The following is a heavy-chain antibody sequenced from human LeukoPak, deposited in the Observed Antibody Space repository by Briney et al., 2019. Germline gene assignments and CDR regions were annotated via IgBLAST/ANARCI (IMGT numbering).Heavy chain of an antibody. J-gene: IGHJ6*03. V-gene: IGHV3-30*01. CDR1: GFSFSSYP. CDR2: VSDDGNKK. D-gene: IGHD2-2*01. CDR3: ARTPLLLERYFYYMDV. Sequence: GGSLRLSCAASGFSFSSYPMHWVRQAPGKGLEWVAVVSDDGNKKFYADFVKGRFTISRDNSKNTLYLQMNSLRGEDTAVYYCARTPLLLERYFYYMDVWGKGTTVTVSS.